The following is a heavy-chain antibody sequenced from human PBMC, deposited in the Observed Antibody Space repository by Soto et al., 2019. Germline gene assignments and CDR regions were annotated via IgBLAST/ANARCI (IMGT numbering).Heavy chain of an antibody. CDR1: GGSISGYY. V-gene: IGHV4-59*01. Sequence: SETLSLTCIVSGGSISGYYWSWIRQPPGKGLEWIGYIYYSGSTNYNPSLKSRVTMSVDTSKNQFSLKLSSVTAADTAVYYCARLRYDILTGYSPGYFDYWGQGTLVTVSS. D-gene: IGHD3-9*01. CDR2: IYYSGST. CDR3: ARLRYDILTGYSPGYFDY. J-gene: IGHJ4*02.